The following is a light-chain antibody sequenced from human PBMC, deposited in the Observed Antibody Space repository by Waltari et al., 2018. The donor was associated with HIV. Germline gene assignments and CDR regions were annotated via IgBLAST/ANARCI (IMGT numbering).Light chain of an antibody. CDR1: SSNIGSNY. Sequence: QSVLTQPPSASGTPGQRVTISCSGTSSNIGSNYVYWYQQLPGTPPKLLIYRNNQRPSGVPARFSGVKSGTSASLAISGRRSEDEADYYCAAWDDNLSGWVFGGGSKLTIL. CDR2: RNN. CDR3: AAWDDNLSGWV. J-gene: IGLJ3*02. V-gene: IGLV1-47*01.